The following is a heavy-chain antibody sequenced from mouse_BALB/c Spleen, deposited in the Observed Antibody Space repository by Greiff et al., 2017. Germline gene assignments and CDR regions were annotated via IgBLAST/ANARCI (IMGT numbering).Heavy chain of an antibody. Sequence: EVMLVESGGGLVKPGGSLKLSCAASGFTFSDYYMYWVRQTPEKRLEWVATISDGGSYTYYPDSVKGRFTISRDNAKNNLYLQMSSLKSEDTAMYYCARAAAGWFAYWGQGTLVTVSA. CDR3: ARAAAGWFAY. CDR2: ISDGGSYT. J-gene: IGHJ3*01. D-gene: IGHD1-2*01. V-gene: IGHV5-4*02. CDR1: GFTFSDYY.